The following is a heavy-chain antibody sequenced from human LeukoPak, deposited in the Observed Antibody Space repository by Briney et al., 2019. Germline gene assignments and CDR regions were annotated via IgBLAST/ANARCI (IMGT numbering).Heavy chain of an antibody. D-gene: IGHD4/OR15-4a*01. Sequence: SETLSLTCTVSGGSISSSNYYWGWIRQSPGKGLEWIGSIYYSGSTYYKSSLKSRVTISADTSKNQFSLRLTSVTATDTAVYYCARQPPFFGDYGGYWGQGTLVTVSS. CDR2: IYYSGST. V-gene: IGHV4-39*01. J-gene: IGHJ4*02. CDR1: GGSISSSNYY. CDR3: ARQPPFFGDYGGY.